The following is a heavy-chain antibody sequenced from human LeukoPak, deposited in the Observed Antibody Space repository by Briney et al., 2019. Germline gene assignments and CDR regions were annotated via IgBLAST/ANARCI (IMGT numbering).Heavy chain of an antibody. CDR1: GFTFSTYS. Sequence: PGGSLRLSCAASGFTFSTYSMNWVRQAPGKGLEWVSSISSSSSYIYYADSVKGRFTISRGNAKNSLYLQMNSLRAEDTAVYYCARDRRTAMPSCGVYWGQRTLVTVSS. V-gene: IGHV3-21*01. CDR2: ISSSSSYI. CDR3: ARDRRTAMPSCGVY. D-gene: IGHD5-18*01. J-gene: IGHJ4*02.